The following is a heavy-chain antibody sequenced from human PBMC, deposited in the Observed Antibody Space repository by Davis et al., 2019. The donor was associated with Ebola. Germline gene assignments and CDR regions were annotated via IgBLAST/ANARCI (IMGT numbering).Heavy chain of an antibody. V-gene: IGHV3-74*01. CDR3: AKAPPHSIQPMNFDY. CDR2: INPDGSFT. J-gene: IGHJ4*02. Sequence: PGGSLRLSCAASGFTFSSYWMHWVRQAPGKGLVWVSRINPDGSFTDYADSVKGRFSISRDSTSNTLYLQMNGLRAEDTAVYYCAKAPPHSIQPMNFDYWGPGTLVTVSS. D-gene: IGHD5-18*01. CDR1: GFTFSSYW.